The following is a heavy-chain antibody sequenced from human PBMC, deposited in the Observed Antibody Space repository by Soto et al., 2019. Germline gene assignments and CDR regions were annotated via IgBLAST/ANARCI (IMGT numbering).Heavy chain of an antibody. D-gene: IGHD4-17*01. J-gene: IGHJ4*02. Sequence: SVKVSCKASGGTFSSYAISWVRQAPGQGPGWMGGIIPIFGTANYAQKFQGRVTIAADKSASTAYMELSKLRSDDTAVYYCARVNTARTRVVIYYFDSWGQGALATGSS. V-gene: IGHV1-69*06. CDR2: IIPIFGTA. CDR3: ARVNTARTRVVIYYFDS. CDR1: GGTFSSYA.